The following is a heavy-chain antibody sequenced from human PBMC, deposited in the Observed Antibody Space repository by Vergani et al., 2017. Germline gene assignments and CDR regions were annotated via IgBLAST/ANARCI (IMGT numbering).Heavy chain of an antibody. D-gene: IGHD2-2*02. Sequence: QVQLVESGGGVVQPGTSLRLSCVVSGFALNRHALYWVRQAPGKGLEWVVGISFDGTNEYYPDLVKGRFTISRDIAKNTLYLQVRSLRLEDTGVYHCVIDRCLCAGGRCYTEAWDYWGQGTPVTVSS. V-gene: IGHV3-30*03. CDR1: GFALNRHA. J-gene: IGHJ4*02. CDR3: VIDRCLCAGGRCYTEAWDY. CDR2: ISFDGTNE.